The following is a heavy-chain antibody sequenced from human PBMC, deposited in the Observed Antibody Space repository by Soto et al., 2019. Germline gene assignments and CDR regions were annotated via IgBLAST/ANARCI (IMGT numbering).Heavy chain of an antibody. CDR1: GFTIGSSW. J-gene: IGHJ6*04. Sequence: PGRSLRLSCEASGFTIGSSWMIRLRQAPGKGLEWVANIKQDGSKRYYVDSAEGRFTISRDNAKNSLYLQTTSLTGEDTAVYFCASFCKYYDISTGKSDVLAFGGKGTTDPVSS. CDR2: IKQDGSKR. V-gene: IGHV3-7*01. CDR3: ASFCKYYDISTGKSDVLAF. D-gene: IGHD3-9*01.